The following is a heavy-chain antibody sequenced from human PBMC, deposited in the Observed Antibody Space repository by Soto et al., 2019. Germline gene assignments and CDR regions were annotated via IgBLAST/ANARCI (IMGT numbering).Heavy chain of an antibody. CDR3: VKDPPDSSSSWRDAFDI. Sequence: GESLKISCSASGFTFSSYAMHWVRQAPGKGLEYVSAISSNGGSTYYADSVKGRFTISRDNSKNTLYLQMSSLRAEDTAVYCCVKDPPDSSSSWRDAFDIWGQGTMVTVSS. D-gene: IGHD6-13*01. CDR1: GFTFSSYA. CDR2: ISSNGGST. V-gene: IGHV3-64D*09. J-gene: IGHJ3*02.